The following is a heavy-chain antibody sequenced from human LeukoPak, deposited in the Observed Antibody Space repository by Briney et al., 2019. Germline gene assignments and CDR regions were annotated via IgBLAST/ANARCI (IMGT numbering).Heavy chain of an antibody. J-gene: IGHJ6*02. CDR2: IDNNGIT. D-gene: IGHD3-3*01. CDR1: GEPFSGHF. V-gene: IGHV4-34*01. CDR3: ARSPGGYYEDYYYGMDV. Sequence: SETLSLTCSVSGEPFSGHFWTWLRPSPGKALEWIGKIDNNGITNYNPSLKGRVTISVDTSKNQFSLKLSSVTAADTAVYYCARSPGGYYEDYYYGMDVWGEGTRVSVS.